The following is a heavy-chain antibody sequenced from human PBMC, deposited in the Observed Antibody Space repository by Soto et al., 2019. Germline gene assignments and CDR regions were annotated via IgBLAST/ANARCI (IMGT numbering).Heavy chain of an antibody. J-gene: IGHJ6*02. CDR3: ARDGVPVVASSSNFYYCMDV. D-gene: IGHD2-15*01. Sequence: ETLSLTCSVSGFTFTSYWMTWVRQAPGKGLEWVANIKEDATEKYYLDSVKGRFTISRDNAKNSLHLQMSSLRAEDTAVYYCARDGVPVVASSSNFYYCMDVWGQGTTVTVSS. V-gene: IGHV3-7*03. CDR2: IKEDATEK. CDR1: GFTFTSYW.